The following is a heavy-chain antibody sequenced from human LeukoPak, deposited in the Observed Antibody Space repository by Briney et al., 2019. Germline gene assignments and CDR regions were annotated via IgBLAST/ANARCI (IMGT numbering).Heavy chain of an antibody. CDR2: VYYSGNT. J-gene: IGHJ6*03. D-gene: IGHD3-3*01. CDR1: GGSISNTEYY. CDR3: VRDMSGYNFWSGYSYYMDV. Sequence: PSETPSLNCTVSGGSISNTEYYWSWVRQPPGMGLEWIGSVYYSGNTYYNSSLKGRVTISIDTSKKYFSLKLSSVTAADTADYYCVRDMSGYNFWSGYSYYMDVWGKGTTVIVSS. V-gene: IGHV4-39*07.